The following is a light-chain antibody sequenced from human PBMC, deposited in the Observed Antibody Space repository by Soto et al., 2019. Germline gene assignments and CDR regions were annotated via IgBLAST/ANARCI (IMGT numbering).Light chain of an antibody. CDR1: SSNVGSYNF. J-gene: IGLJ1*01. V-gene: IGLV2-11*01. Sequence: QSALTQPASVSGSRGQSITISCTGTSSNVGSYNFVSWYQQHPGKAPKLMTYDVSKRPSGVPDRFSGSKSGNTASLTISGLQAEDEADYYCCSYADNYSYVFGTGTKVTVL. CDR3: CSYADNYSYV. CDR2: DVS.